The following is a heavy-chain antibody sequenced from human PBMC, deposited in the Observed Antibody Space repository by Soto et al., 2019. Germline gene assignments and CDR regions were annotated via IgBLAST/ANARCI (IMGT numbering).Heavy chain of an antibody. J-gene: IGHJ5*02. D-gene: IGHD3-9*01. CDR3: ARGLRYFDWLSRGFDP. CDR2: IYYSGST. Sequence: PSETLSLTCTVSGGSISSYYWSWIRQPPGKGLEWIGYIYYSGSTNYNPSLKSRVTISVDTSKNQFSLKLSSVTAADTAVYYCARGLRYFDWLSRGFDPWCQGTLVTVS. V-gene: IGHV4-59*01. CDR1: GGSISSYY.